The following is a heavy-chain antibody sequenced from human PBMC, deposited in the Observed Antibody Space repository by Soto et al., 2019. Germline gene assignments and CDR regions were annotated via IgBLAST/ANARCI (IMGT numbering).Heavy chain of an antibody. CDR2: IIHSGST. CDR3: ARGFRTLVRGIIRFFYCIDV. Sequence: PSETLSLTCAVYGGSFSGYYWSWIRQPPGKGLEWIGEIIHSGSTKYNPSLRSRVTISVDTSKNQFSLRLSSVTAADTAVFYCARGFRTLVRGIIRFFYCIDVWGQGTTVTVPS. J-gene: IGHJ6*02. D-gene: IGHD3-10*01. V-gene: IGHV4-34*01. CDR1: GGSFSGYY.